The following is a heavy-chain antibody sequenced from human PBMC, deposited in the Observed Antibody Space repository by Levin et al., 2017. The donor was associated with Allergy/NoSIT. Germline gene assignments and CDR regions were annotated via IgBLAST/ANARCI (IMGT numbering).Heavy chain of an antibody. CDR1: GFTFSSYW. V-gene: IGHV3-74*01. J-gene: IGHJ4*02. CDR2: INSDGSST. D-gene: IGHD3-22*01. CDR3: ARATGPGRPNSSGYYSVGYYFDY. Sequence: PGGSLRLSCAASGFTFSSYWMHWVRQAPGKGLVWVSRINSDGSSTSYADSVKGRFTISRDNAKNTLYLQMNSLRAEDTAVYYCARATGPGRPNSSGYYSVGYYFDYWGQGTLVTVSS.